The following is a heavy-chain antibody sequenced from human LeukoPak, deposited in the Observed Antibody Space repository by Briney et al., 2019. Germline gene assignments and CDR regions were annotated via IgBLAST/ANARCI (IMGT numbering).Heavy chain of an antibody. CDR2: FDPEDGET. CDR1: GYTLTELS. Sequence: VASVKVSCKVSGYTLTELSMHWVRQAPGKGLEWMGGFDPEDGETIYAQKFQGRVTMTEDTSTDTAYMELSSLSSEDTAVYCCATDDSEAWFDPWGQGTLVTVSS. D-gene: IGHD2-21*02. V-gene: IGHV1-24*01. CDR3: ATDDSEAWFDP. J-gene: IGHJ5*02.